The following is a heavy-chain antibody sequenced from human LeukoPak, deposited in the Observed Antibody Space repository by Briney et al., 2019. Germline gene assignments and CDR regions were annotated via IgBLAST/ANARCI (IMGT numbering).Heavy chain of an antibody. CDR2: ISGSGGST. V-gene: IGHV3-23*01. CDR1: GFTLSSYA. Sequence: PGGSLRLSCTASGFTLSSYAMSWVRQAPGKGLEWVSAISGSGGSTYYADSVKGRFTISRDNSKNTLYLQMNSLRAEDTAVYYCAKDPSSGWYGVYYYYGMDVWGQGTTVTVSS. CDR3: AKDPSSGWYGVYYYYGMDV. J-gene: IGHJ6*02. D-gene: IGHD6-19*01.